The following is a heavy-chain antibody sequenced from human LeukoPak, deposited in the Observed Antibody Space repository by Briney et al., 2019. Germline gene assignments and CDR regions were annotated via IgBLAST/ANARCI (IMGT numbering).Heavy chain of an antibody. Sequence: PSETLSLTCTVSGGSISSYYWSWIRQPPGKGLEWIGYIYYSGSTNYNPSLKSRVTISVDTSKNQFSLKLSSVTAADTAVYYCARGGSSWYGAFTDYWGQGTLVTVSS. CDR2: IYYSGST. D-gene: IGHD6-13*01. V-gene: IGHV4-59*08. CDR3: ARGGSSWYGAFTDY. CDR1: GGSISSYY. J-gene: IGHJ4*02.